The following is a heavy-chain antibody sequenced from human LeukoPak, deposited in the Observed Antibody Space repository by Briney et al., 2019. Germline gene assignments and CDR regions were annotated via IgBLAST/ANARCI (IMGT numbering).Heavy chain of an antibody. V-gene: IGHV3-11*01. CDR3: ARVEKQYQLLTYYYYYYMDV. CDR2: ISSSGSTI. J-gene: IGHJ6*03. CDR1: GFTFSNYD. D-gene: IGHD2-2*01. Sequence: GGSLRLSCAASGFTFSNYDMTWIRQAPGKGLEWVSYISSSGSTIYYADSVKGRFTISRDNAKNSLYLQMNSLRAEDTAVYYCARVEKQYQLLTYYYYYYMDVWGKGTTVTISS.